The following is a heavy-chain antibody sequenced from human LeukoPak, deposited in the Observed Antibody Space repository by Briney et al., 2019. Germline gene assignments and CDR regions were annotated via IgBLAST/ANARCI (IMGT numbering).Heavy chain of an antibody. Sequence: GGSLRLSCAASGFTFSSYAMHWVRQAPGKGLEYVSAISSNGGSTYYANSVKGRFTISRDNSKNTLYLQMGSLRAEDMAVYYCARGQLCPQHWGQGTLVTVSS. CDR2: ISSNGGST. J-gene: IGHJ1*01. V-gene: IGHV3-64*01. D-gene: IGHD2-2*01. CDR1: GFTFSSYA. CDR3: ARGQLCPQH.